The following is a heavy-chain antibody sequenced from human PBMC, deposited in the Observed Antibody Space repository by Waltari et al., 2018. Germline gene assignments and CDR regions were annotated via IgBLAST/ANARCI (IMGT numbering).Heavy chain of an antibody. CDR1: GGTFSCYA. Sequence: QVQLAQSGAEVKKTGSPAKASCNASGGTFSCYAISWVRQAPGQGLEWIGGIIPIFGTANYAQKFQGRVTITADESTSTAYMELSSLRSEDTAVYYCARETAWGQGTMVTVSS. CDR3: ARETA. V-gene: IGHV1-69*13. D-gene: IGHD5-18*01. J-gene: IGHJ3*01. CDR2: IIPIFGTA.